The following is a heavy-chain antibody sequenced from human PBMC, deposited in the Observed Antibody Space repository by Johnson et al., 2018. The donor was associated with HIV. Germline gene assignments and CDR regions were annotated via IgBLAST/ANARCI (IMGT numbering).Heavy chain of an antibody. D-gene: IGHD3-10*01. J-gene: IGHJ3*02. CDR2: ISYDGSNK. Sequence: QVQLVESGGGVVRPGRSLRLSCAASGFTFDDYAMHWVRQAPGKGLEWVAVISYDGSNKYYADSVKGRFTISRDNSKNTLYLQMNSLRAEDTAVYYCAREGQEFNDAFDIWGQGTMVTVSS. CDR1: GFTFDDYA. CDR3: AREGQEFNDAFDI. V-gene: IGHV3-30*04.